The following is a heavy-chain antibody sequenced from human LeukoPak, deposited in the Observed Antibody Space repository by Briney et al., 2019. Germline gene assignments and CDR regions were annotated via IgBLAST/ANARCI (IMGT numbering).Heavy chain of an antibody. J-gene: IGHJ4*02. CDR3: AKGGKGQQGPTYFDY. CDR1: GFTFSSYA. Sequence: GGSLRLSCAASGFTFSSYAMSWVRQAPGKGLEWVSAISGSGGGTYYADSVKGRFTISRDNSKNTLYLQMNSLRAEDTAVYYCAKGGKGQQGPTYFDYWGQGTLVTVSS. V-gene: IGHV3-23*01. D-gene: IGHD1-1*01. CDR2: ISGSGGGT.